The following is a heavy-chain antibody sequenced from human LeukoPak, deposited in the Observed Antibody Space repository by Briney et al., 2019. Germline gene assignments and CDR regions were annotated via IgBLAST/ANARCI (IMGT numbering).Heavy chain of an antibody. D-gene: IGHD3-22*01. V-gene: IGHV4-39*01. CDR3: ARLYYDSSGYYQICYFDY. J-gene: IGHJ4*02. CDR1: GGSINSSSYY. Sequence: PSETLSLTCTVSGGSINSSSYYWGWIRQPPGKGLEWIESIYYSGSTYYNPSLKSRVTISVDTSKNQFSLNLSSVTAADTAVYYCARLYYDSSGYYQICYFDYWGQGSLVTVSS. CDR2: IYYSGST.